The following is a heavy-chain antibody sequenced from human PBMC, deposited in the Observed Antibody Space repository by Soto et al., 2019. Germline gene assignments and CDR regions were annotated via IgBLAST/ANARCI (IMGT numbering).Heavy chain of an antibody. CDR3: ARATLTGTTGWFDP. J-gene: IGHJ5*02. CDR1: GGSISSGDYY. Sequence: QVQLQESGPGLVKPSQTLSLTCTVSGGSISSGDYYWSWIRQPPGKGLEWIGYIYYSGSTYYNPSLKSRVTISVDTSKNQFSLKRSSVTTADTAVYYCARATLTGTTGWFDPWGQGTLVTVSS. CDR2: IYYSGST. D-gene: IGHD1-1*01. V-gene: IGHV4-30-4*01.